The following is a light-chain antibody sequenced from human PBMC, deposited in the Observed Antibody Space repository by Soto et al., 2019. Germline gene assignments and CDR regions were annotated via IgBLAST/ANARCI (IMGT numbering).Light chain of an antibody. CDR3: SSYAGSNNVI. Sequence: QSVLTQPPSASGSPGQSVTISCTGTSSDVGGYNYVSWYRQHPGEAPKLMIYEVSKRPSGVPDRFSGFKSGNTASLTVSGLQAEDEADYYCSSYAGSNNVIFGGGTQLTVL. J-gene: IGLJ2*01. CDR2: EVS. CDR1: SSDVGGYNY. V-gene: IGLV2-8*01.